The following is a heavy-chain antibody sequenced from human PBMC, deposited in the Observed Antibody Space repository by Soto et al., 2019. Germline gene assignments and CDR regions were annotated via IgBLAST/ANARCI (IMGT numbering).Heavy chain of an antibody. J-gene: IGHJ5*02. CDR1: GYTFTSYG. D-gene: IGHD3-10*01. Sequence: ASVKVSCKASGYTFTSYGISWVRQAPGQGLEWMGWISAYNGNTNYAQKLQGRVTMTTDTSTSTAYMELRSLRSDDTAVYYCARVRRPYYGSGKGFDPWGQGTLVTVSS. CDR2: ISAYNGNT. V-gene: IGHV1-18*01. CDR3: ARVRRPYYGSGKGFDP.